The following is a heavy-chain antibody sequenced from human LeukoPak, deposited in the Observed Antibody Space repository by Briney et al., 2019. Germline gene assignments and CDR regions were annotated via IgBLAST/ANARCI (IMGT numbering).Heavy chain of an antibody. J-gene: IGHJ4*02. CDR2: INPNSGGT. Sequence: GASVTVSCKASGYTFTGYYMHWVRQAPGQGLEWMGWINPNSGGTNYAQKFQGRVTMTRDTSISTAYMELSRLRSDDTAVYYCARIAGGYSGYDSGYSFDYWGQGTLVTVSS. V-gene: IGHV1-2*02. D-gene: IGHD5-12*01. CDR3: ARIAGGYSGYDSGYSFDY. CDR1: GYTFTGYY.